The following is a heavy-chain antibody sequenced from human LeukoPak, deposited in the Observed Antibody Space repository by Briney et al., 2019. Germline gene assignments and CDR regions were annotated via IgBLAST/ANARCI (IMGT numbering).Heavy chain of an antibody. J-gene: IGHJ4*02. CDR1: GFTFSSYS. V-gene: IGHV3-23*01. CDR3: AKLPTGNYFYFDN. Sequence: GGSLRLSCAASGFTFSSYSMNWVRQAPGKGLEWVSSISGSGSTTFYADSVKGRFTISRDNSKNTLYLQMNSLRAEDTALYYCAKLPTGNYFYFDNWGQGTLATVSS. D-gene: IGHD1-26*01. CDR2: ISGSGSTT.